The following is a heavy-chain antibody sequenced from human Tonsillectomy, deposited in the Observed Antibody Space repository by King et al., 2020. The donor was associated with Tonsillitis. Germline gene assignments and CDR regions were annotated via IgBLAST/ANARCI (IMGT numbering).Heavy chain of an antibody. J-gene: IGHJ5*02. CDR3: ARDAFVVSSWGIFDP. D-gene: IGHD2-15*01. CDR2: IYYRGTT. Sequence: QLQLQESGPGLVIPSQTLSLTCTISGASLNSGGYYWNWVRQSPGKGLEWIASIYYRGTTYYNPSLQSRVTISVDTSENRISLKLTSVTAADTAVYYCARDAFVVSSWGIFDPWGQGTLVTVSS. V-gene: IGHV4-31*03. CDR1: GASLNSGGYY.